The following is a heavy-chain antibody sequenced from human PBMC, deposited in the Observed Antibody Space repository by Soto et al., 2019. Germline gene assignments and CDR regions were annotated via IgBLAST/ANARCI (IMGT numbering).Heavy chain of an antibody. D-gene: IGHD1-26*01. CDR3: ARDWELGY. Sequence: ASVKVSCKASGYSFTSYYMHWVRQAPGQGLEWMGVITPTGITSGYAQKFQGRVTMTRDTSTSTVYMELSSLRSEDTAVYYCARDWELGYWGQGTLVTVS. V-gene: IGHV1-46*01. J-gene: IGHJ4*02. CDR1: GYSFTSYY. CDR2: ITPTGITS.